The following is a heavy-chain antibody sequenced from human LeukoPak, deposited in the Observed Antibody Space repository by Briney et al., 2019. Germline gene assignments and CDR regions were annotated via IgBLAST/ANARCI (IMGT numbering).Heavy chain of an antibody. Sequence: SVKVSCKASGGTFSSYAISWVRQAPGQGLEWMGRIIPILGIANYAQKFQGRVTITTDESTSTAYMELSSLRSEDTAVYYCARGRLVPAANWFDPWGQGTLVTVSS. V-gene: IGHV1-69*04. CDR1: GGTFSSYA. CDR3: ARGRLVPAANWFDP. CDR2: IIPILGIA. J-gene: IGHJ5*02. D-gene: IGHD2-2*01.